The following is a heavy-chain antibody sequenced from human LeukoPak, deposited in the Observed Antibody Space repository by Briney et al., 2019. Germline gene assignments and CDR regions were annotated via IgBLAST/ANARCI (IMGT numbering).Heavy chain of an antibody. D-gene: IGHD3-10*01. CDR3: ARSTYGSGSYYNEWDY. Sequence: GASVKVSCKASGYTFTSYGISWVRQAPGQGLEWMGWISAYNGNTNYAQKLQGRVTMTTDTSTSTAYMELRSLRSDDTAVYYCARSTYGSGSYYNEWDYWGQGTLVTVSS. V-gene: IGHV1-18*01. CDR2: ISAYNGNT. CDR1: GYTFTSYG. J-gene: IGHJ4*02.